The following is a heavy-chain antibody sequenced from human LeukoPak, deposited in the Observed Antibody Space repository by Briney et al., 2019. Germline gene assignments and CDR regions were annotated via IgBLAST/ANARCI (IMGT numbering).Heavy chain of an antibody. V-gene: IGHV3-30*02. Sequence: GGSLRLSCAASGFTFSKYGMHWVRQAPGKGLEWVTFIRYDGSNKYYADSLKGRFTISRDNSKNTLYLQMNSLRAEDTAVYYCAKTRGVEGAFDIWGQGTRVTVSS. J-gene: IGHJ3*02. CDR1: GFTFSKYG. CDR3: AKTRGVEGAFDI. CDR2: IRYDGSNK. D-gene: IGHD2-21*01.